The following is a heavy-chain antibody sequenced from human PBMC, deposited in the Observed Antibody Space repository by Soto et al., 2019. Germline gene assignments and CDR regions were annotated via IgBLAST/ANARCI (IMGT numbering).Heavy chain of an antibody. D-gene: IGHD6-25*01. V-gene: IGHV4-61*03. CDR3: ARQRVLPAQYFFDY. CDR1: GGSFSSGRYF. Sequence: LXLTCAVSGGSFSSGRYFWTWIRQSPGKGLEWVGYITDVGSTNYNPSLKSRVTISADTTKNHFSLNLRSVTAADTAVYYCARQRVLPAQYFFDYWGQGIPVTVSS. CDR2: ITDVGST. J-gene: IGHJ4*02.